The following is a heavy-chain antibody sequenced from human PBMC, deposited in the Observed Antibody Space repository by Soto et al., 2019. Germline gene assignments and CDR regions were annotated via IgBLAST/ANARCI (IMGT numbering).Heavy chain of an antibody. CDR2: IWYDGSNK. Sequence: PWGSLRLSCAASGFTFSSYGMHWVRQAPGKGLEWVAVIWYDGSNKYYADSVKGRFTISRDNSKNTLYLQMNSLRAEDTAVYYCARDIAAAGTSWFDPWGQGTLVTVSS. CDR3: ARDIAAAGTSWFDP. D-gene: IGHD6-13*01. CDR1: GFTFSSYG. V-gene: IGHV3-33*01. J-gene: IGHJ5*02.